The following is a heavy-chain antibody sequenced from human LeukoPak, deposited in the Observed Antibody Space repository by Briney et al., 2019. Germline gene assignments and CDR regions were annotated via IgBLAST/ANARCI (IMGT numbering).Heavy chain of an antibody. CDR1: GYTFTGYY. D-gene: IGHD6-13*01. CDR3: ARDLAHSSSWLGVFDY. J-gene: IGHJ4*02. V-gene: IGHV1-2*04. Sequence: ASVKVSCKASGYTFTGYYMHWVRQAPGQGLEWMGWINPNSGGTNYAQKFQGWVTMTRDTSISTAYMELSRLRSDDTAVYYCARDLAHSSSWLGVFDYWGQGTLVTVSS. CDR2: INPNSGGT.